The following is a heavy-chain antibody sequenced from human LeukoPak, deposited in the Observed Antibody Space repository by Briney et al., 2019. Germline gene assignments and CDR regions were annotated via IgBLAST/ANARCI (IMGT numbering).Heavy chain of an antibody. D-gene: IGHD6-13*01. CDR2: INVGNGNT. V-gene: IGHV1-3*01. J-gene: IGHJ5*02. CDR3: AKLAASETGEGS. CDR1: GYTFTTYT. Sequence: ASVKVSCKASGYTFTTYTIHWVRQAPGQGLEWMAWINVGNGNTKYSQKFQGRVSITRDTSASTAYMELSSLRSEDTAIYYCAKLAASETGEGSWGQGTLVTVSS.